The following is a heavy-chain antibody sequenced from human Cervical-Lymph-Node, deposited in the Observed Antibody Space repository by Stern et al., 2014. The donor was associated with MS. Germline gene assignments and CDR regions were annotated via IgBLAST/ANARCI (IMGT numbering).Heavy chain of an antibody. CDR3: ARPGDDTAKYGLDV. Sequence: VRLVESGAEVKKPGESLKISCKGSGYSFSPYWIGLVRQIPGKGLEWMGIIYPGDSDTRYSQSFQGQVTISADKSISTAYLHWSSLKASDTAMYYCARPGDDTAKYGLDVWGQGTTVTVSS. D-gene: IGHD5-18*01. V-gene: IGHV5-51*03. J-gene: IGHJ6*02. CDR2: IYPGDSDT. CDR1: GYSFSPYW.